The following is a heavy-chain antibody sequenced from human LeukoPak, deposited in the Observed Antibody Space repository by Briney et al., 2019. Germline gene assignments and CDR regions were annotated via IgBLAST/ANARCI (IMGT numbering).Heavy chain of an antibody. Sequence: ASVKVSCKASVYTFTGYYMHWVRQAPGQGLEWMGWINPNSGGTNYAQKFQGRVTMTRDTSISTAYMELSRLRSDDTAVYYCARESGCSGGSCYDYFGYWGQGTLATVSS. D-gene: IGHD2-15*01. V-gene: IGHV1-2*02. CDR1: VYTFTGYY. J-gene: IGHJ4*02. CDR2: INPNSGGT. CDR3: ARESGCSGGSCYDYFGY.